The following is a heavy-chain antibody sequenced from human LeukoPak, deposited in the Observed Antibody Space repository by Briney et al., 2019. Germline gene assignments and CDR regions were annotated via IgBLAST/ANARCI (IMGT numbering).Heavy chain of an antibody. CDR2: INPNSGGT. D-gene: IGHD1-20*01. V-gene: IGHV1-2*02. Sequence: ASVKVSCKASGYTLTGYYMHWVRQAPGQGLEWMGWINPNSGGTNYAQKFQGRVTMTRDTSISTAYMELSRLRSDDTAVYYCARAAYNWNDGWFDPWGQGTLVTVSS. CDR1: GYTLTGYY. J-gene: IGHJ5*02. CDR3: ARAAYNWNDGWFDP.